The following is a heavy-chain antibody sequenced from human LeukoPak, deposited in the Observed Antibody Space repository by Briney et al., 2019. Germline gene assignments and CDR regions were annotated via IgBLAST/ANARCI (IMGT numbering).Heavy chain of an antibody. V-gene: IGHV4-39*07. D-gene: IGHD2-21*01. CDR2: INHSGST. Sequence: SETLSLTCTVSGGSISSSSYYWGWIRQPPGKGLEWIGEINHSGSTNYNPSLKSRVTISVDTSKNQFSLKLSSVTAADTAVYYCARGYWNWFDPWGQGTLVTVSS. CDR1: GGSISSSSYY. CDR3: ARGYWNWFDP. J-gene: IGHJ5*02.